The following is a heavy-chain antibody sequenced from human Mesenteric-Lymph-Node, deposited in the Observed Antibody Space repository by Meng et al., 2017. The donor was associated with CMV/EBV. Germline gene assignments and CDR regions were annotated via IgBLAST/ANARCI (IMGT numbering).Heavy chain of an antibody. J-gene: IGHJ4*02. CDR1: GFTFSTYW. Sequence: GESLKISCAASGFTFSTYWMHWVRQAPGKGLVWVSRINSDGSSTNYADSVKGRFTISRDNANNTLYLQMNSLRAKDTAVYYCARARNIVGATPLDYWGQGTLVTVSS. D-gene: IGHD1-26*01. CDR3: ARARNIVGATPLDY. V-gene: IGHV3-74*01. CDR2: INSDGSST.